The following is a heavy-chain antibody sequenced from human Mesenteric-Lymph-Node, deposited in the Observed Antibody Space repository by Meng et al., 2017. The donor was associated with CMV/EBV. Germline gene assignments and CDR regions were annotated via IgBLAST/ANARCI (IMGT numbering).Heavy chain of an antibody. D-gene: IGHD2/OR15-2a*01. CDR2: TVDGGST. V-gene: IGHV4-61*01. Sequence: SETLSLTCTVSGASVNSDSYHWNWIRQPPGKGLEWIGQTVDGGSTNYNPSLKSRLTISIDTSRNQFSLKLSSVTAADTAVYYCAALIVGNGGRGHWGQGTLVTVSS. CDR3: AALIVGNGGRGH. CDR1: GASVNSDSYH. J-gene: IGHJ4*02.